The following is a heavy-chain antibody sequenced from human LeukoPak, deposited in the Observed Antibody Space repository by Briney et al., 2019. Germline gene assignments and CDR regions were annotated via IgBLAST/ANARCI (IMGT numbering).Heavy chain of an antibody. CDR2: ISAYNGNT. J-gene: IGHJ6*02. D-gene: IGHD1-26*01. CDR3: ARKWELAHYYGMDV. Sequence: ASVKVSCKASGYTFTSYGISWVRQAPGQGLEWMGWISAYNGNTNYAQKLQGRVTMTTDTSTSTAYMELRSLRSDDTAVYYCARKWELAHYYGMDVWGQGTTVTVSS. CDR1: GYTFTSYG. V-gene: IGHV1-18*01.